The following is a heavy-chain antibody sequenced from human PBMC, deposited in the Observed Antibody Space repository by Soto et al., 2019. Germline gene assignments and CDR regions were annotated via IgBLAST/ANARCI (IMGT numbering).Heavy chain of an antibody. V-gene: IGHV3-48*01. Sequence: EVQLVESGGGLVQPGGSLRLSCAASGFTFSSYSMNWVRQAPGTGLEWVSYISSSSSTIYYAASVKGRFTISRANATNPPYLQLSRPRAEGMAVYYCAREGYYLDWFDPWGQGTLVTVSS. CDR3: AREGYYLDWFDP. D-gene: IGHD3-10*01. J-gene: IGHJ5*02. CDR2: ISSSSSTI. CDR1: GFTFSSYS.